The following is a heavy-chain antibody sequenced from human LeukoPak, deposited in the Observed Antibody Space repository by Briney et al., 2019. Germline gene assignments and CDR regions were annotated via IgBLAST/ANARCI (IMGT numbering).Heavy chain of an antibody. CDR2: ISYSGST. J-gene: IGHJ4*02. CDR1: GGSINSYY. CDR3: TRGNAN. Sequence: SETLSLTCTVSGGSINSYYWSWIRQPPGKGLEWIGYISYSGSTNYNPSLKSRVTISVDSSKNLFFLKLTSVTAADTALYYCTRGNANWGQGTLVTVSS. V-gene: IGHV4-59*01.